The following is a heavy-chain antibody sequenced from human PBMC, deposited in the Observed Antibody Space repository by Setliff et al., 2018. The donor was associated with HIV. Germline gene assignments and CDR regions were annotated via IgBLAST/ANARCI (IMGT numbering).Heavy chain of an antibody. J-gene: IGHJ5*02. CDR1: GYSIASDYY. CDR2: IWHSGTT. D-gene: IGHD2-2*01. Sequence: SETLSLTCDVLGYSIASDYYWSWIRQSPEKGLEWIASIWHSGTTCYNPSLGNRVTISVDTSKNQFSLKVTSVTAADTGVYYCARDGATSNWDKKVLDAWGQGTRVTVS. V-gene: IGHV4-38-2*02. CDR3: ARDGATSNWDKKVLDA.